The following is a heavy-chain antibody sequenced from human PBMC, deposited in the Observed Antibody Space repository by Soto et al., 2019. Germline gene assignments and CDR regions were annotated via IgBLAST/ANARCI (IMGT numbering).Heavy chain of an antibody. V-gene: IGHV1-69*01. CDR3: ARDRGRDGYNSPYYYDGMDV. CDR1: GGTFSSYA. CDR2: IIPIFGTA. Sequence: QVQLVQSGAEVKKPGSSVKVSCKASGGTFSSYAISWVRQAPGQGLEWMGGIIPIFGTANYAQKFQGRVTITADESPSTAYMELSSLRSEDTAVYYCARDRGRDGYNSPYYYDGMDVWGQGTTVTVSS. D-gene: IGHD5-12*01. J-gene: IGHJ6*02.